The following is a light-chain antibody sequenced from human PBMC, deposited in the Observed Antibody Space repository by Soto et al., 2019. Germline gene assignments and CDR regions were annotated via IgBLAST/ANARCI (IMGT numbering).Light chain of an antibody. CDR2: EAS. Sequence: DIQMTQSPSTLSASVGDRVTITCRASQSISSWLAWYQQKPGKAPKLLIYEASSLESAVPSRFSGSGSGTEFTLTISSLQXDDXXXXXXXXXXXXPRTFGQGTKVEIK. CDR3: XXXXXXPRT. J-gene: IGKJ1*01. CDR1: QSISSW. V-gene: IGKV1-5*03.